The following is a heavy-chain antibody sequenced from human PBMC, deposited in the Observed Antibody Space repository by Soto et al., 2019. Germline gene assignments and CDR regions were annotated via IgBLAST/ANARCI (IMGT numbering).Heavy chain of an antibody. CDR3: ARQEGSASLFYYGMDV. D-gene: IGHD6-25*01. J-gene: IGHJ6*02. CDR1: GYAFSNYW. Sequence: RGSLKISCKASGYAFSNYWIGWVRQMPGKGLEWMGIIYPGDSDARYSPSFQGQVTISADKSINTAYLQWNSLKASDAAIYYCARQEGSASLFYYGMDVWGQGTTVTVSS. CDR2: IYPGDSDA. V-gene: IGHV5-51*01.